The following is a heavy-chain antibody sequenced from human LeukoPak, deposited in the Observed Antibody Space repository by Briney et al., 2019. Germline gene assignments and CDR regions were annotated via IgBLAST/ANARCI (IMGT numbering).Heavy chain of an antibody. CDR2: INHSGST. D-gene: IGHD3-10*01. CDR3: ARGPPYYYGSGSFRY. CDR1: GGSFSGYY. V-gene: IGHV4-34*01. Sequence: PSETLSLTCAVYGGSFSGYYWSWIRQPPGMGLEWIGEINHSGSTNYNPSLKSRVTISVDTSKNQFSLKLSSVTAADTAVYYCARGPPYYYGSGSFRYWGQGTLVTVSS. J-gene: IGHJ4*02.